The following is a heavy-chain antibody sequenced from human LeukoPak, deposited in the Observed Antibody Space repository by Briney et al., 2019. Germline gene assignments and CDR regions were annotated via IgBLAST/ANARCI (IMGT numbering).Heavy chain of an antibody. D-gene: IGHD6-6*01. CDR3: AREGASSSSCAFDI. J-gene: IGHJ3*02. CDR1: GYIFTGYY. Sequence: ASVKVSCKASGYIFTGYYMHWVRQAPGQGLEWMGWINPNSGGTDYAQKFQGRVTMTRDTSISTAYMELSRLRSDGTAVYYCAREGASSSSCAFDIWGQGTMVTVSS. V-gene: IGHV1-2*02. CDR2: INPNSGGT.